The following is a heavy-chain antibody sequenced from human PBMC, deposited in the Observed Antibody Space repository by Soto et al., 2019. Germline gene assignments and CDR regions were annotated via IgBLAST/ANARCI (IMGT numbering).Heavy chain of an antibody. Sequence: QLQLQESGPGLVKPSETLSLTCTVSGGSISSSSYYWSWIRQPPGKGLEWIGTIYYSGSTYYNPPLKSRVTISVDTSKNQFSLKLSSVTAADTAVYYCAKGGFGELSDYWGQGTLVTVSS. V-gene: IGHV4-39*01. CDR3: AKGGFGELSDY. CDR2: IYYSGST. J-gene: IGHJ4*02. D-gene: IGHD3-10*01. CDR1: GGSISSSSYY.